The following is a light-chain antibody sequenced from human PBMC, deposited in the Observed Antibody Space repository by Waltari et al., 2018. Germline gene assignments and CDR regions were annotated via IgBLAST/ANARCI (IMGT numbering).Light chain of an antibody. CDR1: ESVSRY. V-gene: IGKV3-11*01. J-gene: IGKJ4*01. CDR2: DTS. CDR3: QQRSLWPLT. Sequence: DSVLTHPPATLSLFAGERVTLSCRASESVSRYLGWYQPKPGQAPRRLIYDTSIRATGVPARFIGSGYGTDFTLTISSLEPEDFALYFCQQRSLWPLTFGGGTKVEI.